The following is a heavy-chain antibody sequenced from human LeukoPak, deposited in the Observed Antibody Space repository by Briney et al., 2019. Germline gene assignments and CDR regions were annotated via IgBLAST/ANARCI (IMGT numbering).Heavy chain of an antibody. CDR3: AKNTYYYDSSGYYYNYFDY. J-gene: IGHJ4*02. V-gene: IGHV3-23*01. Sequence: GGSLRLSCAASGFTFSSYAMSCVRQAPGKGLEWFSAHSGSGGSTYYSDSVKSRFTISRDNSKNKLYLQMNSLRAEDTAVYYCAKNTYYYDSSGYYYNYFDYWGQETMVTVSS. CDR2: HSGSGGST. D-gene: IGHD3-22*01. CDR1: GFTFSSYA.